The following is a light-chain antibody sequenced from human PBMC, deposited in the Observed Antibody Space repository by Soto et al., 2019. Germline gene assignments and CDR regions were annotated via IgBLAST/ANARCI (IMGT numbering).Light chain of an antibody. Sequence: DIQLTQSPSTLSASVGDRATITCRASQSISSWLAWYQQKPGKAPKLLVYKASSLESGVPSRFSGSGSGTEFTLTISTLQPDDFATYYCQQYEAYPLLFGGGTKVEI. V-gene: IGKV1-5*03. CDR1: QSISSW. CDR3: QQYEAYPLL. CDR2: KAS. J-gene: IGKJ4*01.